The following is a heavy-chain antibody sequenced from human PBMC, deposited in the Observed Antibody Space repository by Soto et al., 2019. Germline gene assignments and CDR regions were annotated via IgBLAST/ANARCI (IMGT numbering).Heavy chain of an antibody. J-gene: IGHJ6*02. V-gene: IGHV1-69*01. CDR3: ARGGDNWNYRLLRWLYATTYYYYGMDV. D-gene: IGHD1-7*01. CDR2: IIPIFGTA. CDR1: GGTFSSYA. Sequence: QVQLVQSGAEVKKPGSSVKVSCKASGGTFSSYAISWVRQAPGQGLEWMGGIIPIFGTANYAQKFQGRVTITADESTSTAYMELSSLRSEDTAVYYCARGGDNWNYRLLRWLYATTYYYYGMDVWGQGTTVTVSS.